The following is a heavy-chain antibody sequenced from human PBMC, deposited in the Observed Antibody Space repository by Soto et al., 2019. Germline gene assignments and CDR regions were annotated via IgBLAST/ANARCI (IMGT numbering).Heavy chain of an antibody. D-gene: IGHD6-13*01. Sequence: EVQLVESGGGLLQPGGSLRLSCAASGFSFRSYNMNWVRQAPGKGLEWVSSITSSGGGTYYADSVKGRFTVSRDNSKNTVYLQMNSLRDEDTAVYYCAKLTAAWGQGTLVTVSS. CDR3: AKLTAA. CDR2: ITSSGGGT. V-gene: IGHV3-23*04. J-gene: IGHJ4*02. CDR1: GFSFRSYN.